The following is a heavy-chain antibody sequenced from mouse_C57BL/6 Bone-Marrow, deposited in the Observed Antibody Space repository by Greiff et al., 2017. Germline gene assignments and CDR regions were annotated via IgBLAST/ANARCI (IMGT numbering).Heavy chain of an antibody. Sequence: VQLQQSGAELVRPGASVKLSCKASGYTFTDYYINWVKQRPGQGLEWIARIYPGSGNTYYNEKFKGKATLTAEKSSSTAYMQLSSLTSEDSAVYFCARKCPYGSSSHWYFDVWGTGTTVTVSS. CDR2: IYPGSGNT. V-gene: IGHV1-76*01. CDR3: ARKCPYGSSSHWYFDV. D-gene: IGHD1-1*01. CDR1: GYTFTDYY. J-gene: IGHJ1*03.